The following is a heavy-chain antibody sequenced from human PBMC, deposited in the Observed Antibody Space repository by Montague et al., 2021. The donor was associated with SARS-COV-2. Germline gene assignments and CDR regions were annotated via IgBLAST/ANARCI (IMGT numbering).Heavy chain of an antibody. CDR1: GGSISSSSYY. Sequence: SETLSLTCTVSGGSISSSSYYWGWIRQPPGKGLEWIGSIYYSGSTYYNPSLKSRVTISVDTSKNQFSLKLSSVTAADTAVYYYARHSKVSYYIAAAGAHDYWGQGTLVTVSS. D-gene: IGHD6-13*01. CDR2: IYYSGST. V-gene: IGHV4-39*01. CDR3: ARHSKVSYYIAAAGAHDY. J-gene: IGHJ4*02.